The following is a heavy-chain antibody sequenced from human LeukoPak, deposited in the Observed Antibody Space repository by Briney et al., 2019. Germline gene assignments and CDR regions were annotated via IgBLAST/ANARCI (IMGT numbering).Heavy chain of an antibody. J-gene: IGHJ4*02. V-gene: IGHV3-21*01. CDR2: ISSSGLYI. CDR1: GVIFRSNT. Sequence: PGGSLRLSCAVSGVIFRSNTMKWGRQAPGKGLEWVSSISSSGLYIYYAESMKGRFTISGDNARNSLYLQMNSLRAEDTAVYYCAIRSSGWYSLDHWGQGTLVTVS. CDR3: AIRSSGWYSLDH. D-gene: IGHD6-19*01.